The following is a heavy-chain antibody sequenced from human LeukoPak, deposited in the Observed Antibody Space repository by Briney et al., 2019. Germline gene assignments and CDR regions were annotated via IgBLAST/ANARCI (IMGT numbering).Heavy chain of an antibody. V-gene: IGHV1-2*02. J-gene: IGHJ4*02. D-gene: IGHD6-13*01. CDR2: INPNSGGT. CDR3: ARADPIAAAVVDY. CDR1: GYTFTGYY. Sequence: ASVKVSCKASGYTFTGYYMHWVRQAPGQGLEWMGWINPNSGGTNYAQKFQGRVTMTRDTSISTAYMELSSLRSEDTAVYYCARADPIAAAVVDYWGQGTLVTVSS.